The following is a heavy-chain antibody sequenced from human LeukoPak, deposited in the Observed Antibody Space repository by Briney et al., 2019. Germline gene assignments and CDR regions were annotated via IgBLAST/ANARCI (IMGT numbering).Heavy chain of an antibody. CDR3: TKDITAGGLDY. CDR1: GFTSNDHA. J-gene: IGHJ4*02. D-gene: IGHD6-13*01. CDR2: IYWSSGGT. Sequence: AGGSLRLSCAASGFTSNDHAMHWIRQIPGKGLEWVSGIYWSSGGTGYADSVKGRFTISRDNAKNSLYLQMNSLRTDDTALYYCTKDITAGGLDYWGQGTLVTVFS. V-gene: IGHV3-9*02.